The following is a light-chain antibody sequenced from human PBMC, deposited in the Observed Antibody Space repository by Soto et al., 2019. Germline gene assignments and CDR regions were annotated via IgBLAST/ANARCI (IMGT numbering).Light chain of an antibody. J-gene: IGKJ1*01. CDR3: QQYDTFSWT. CDR1: QSISSW. V-gene: IGKV1-5*01. CDR2: EAS. Sequence: DIQMTQSPSTLSASLGDRVTITCRASQSISSWLAWYQQKPGKAPKLLIYEASSLKSGVPSRFSGSGSGTEFTLTISSLQPDDFATYCCQQYDTFSWTFGQGTKVDIK.